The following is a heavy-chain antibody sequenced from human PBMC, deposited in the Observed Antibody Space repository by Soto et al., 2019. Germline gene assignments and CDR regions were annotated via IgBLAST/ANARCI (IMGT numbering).Heavy chain of an antibody. D-gene: IGHD6-19*01. CDR3: ASGRWLADSFDI. V-gene: IGHV4-59*01. CDR1: GGSISSYY. CDR2: IYYSGST. Sequence: QVQLQESGPGLVKPSETLSLTCTVSGGSISSYYWSWIRQPPGKGLEWIGYIYYSGSTNYNPSLKRRVTISVDTSKNQFSLKLSSVTAADPAVYYWASGRWLADSFDIWGQGTMVPVSS. J-gene: IGHJ3*02.